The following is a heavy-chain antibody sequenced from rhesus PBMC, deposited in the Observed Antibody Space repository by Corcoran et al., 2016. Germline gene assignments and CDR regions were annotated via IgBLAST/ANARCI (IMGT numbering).Heavy chain of an antibody. CDR3: AKDEDYGNLLY. CDR2: INSGGGRT. J-gene: IGHJ4*01. Sequence: EVQLVETGGGLVQPGGSLKLSCAASGFTFSSYGMSWVRQAPGTGLEWVSAINSGGGRTYDTDSVKGRFTISRDNSKNTLSLQMNSLRAEDTAVYYCAKDEDYGNLLYWGQGVLVTVSS. D-gene: IGHD4-35*01. CDR1: GFTFSSYG. V-gene: IGHV3S5*01.